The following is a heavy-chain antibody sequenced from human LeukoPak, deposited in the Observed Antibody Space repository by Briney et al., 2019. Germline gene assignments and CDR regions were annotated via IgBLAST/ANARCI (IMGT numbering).Heavy chain of an antibody. V-gene: IGHV3-73*01. J-gene: IGHJ4*02. D-gene: IGHD5-12*01. CDR2: IRNKANSYAT. CDR3: VRLVGGDIDY. CDR1: GFTFSASA. Sequence: TGGSLRLSCAASGFTFSASAMYWVRQASGKGLEWVGRIRNKANSYATTYAASVNGRFTISRDDSKNTAYLQMNSLKIEDTAVYYCVRLVGGDIDYWGQGTLVTVSS.